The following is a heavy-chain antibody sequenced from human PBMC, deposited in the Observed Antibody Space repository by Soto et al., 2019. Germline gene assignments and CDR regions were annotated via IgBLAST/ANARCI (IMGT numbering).Heavy chain of an antibody. Sequence: SVKVSCKASEGTFSSYAISWVRQAPGQGLEWMGGIIPIFGTANYAQKFQGRVTITADESTSTAYMELSSLRSEDTAVYYCARDLRVPGLVIPISAYYYGMDVWGQGTTVTVSS. CDR1: EGTFSSYA. V-gene: IGHV1-69*13. J-gene: IGHJ6*02. CDR3: ARDLRVPGLVIPISAYYYGMDV. CDR2: IIPIFGTA. D-gene: IGHD3-9*01.